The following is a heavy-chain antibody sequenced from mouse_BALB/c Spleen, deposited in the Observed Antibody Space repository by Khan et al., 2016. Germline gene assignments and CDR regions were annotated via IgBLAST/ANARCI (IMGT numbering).Heavy chain of an antibody. D-gene: IGHD2-3*01. Sequence: QVQLKQSGPGLVAPSQSLSITCTVSGFSLTGYGVNWVRQPPGKGLEWLGMIWGDGSTDYNSALKSRLSISKDNSRTQGFLKMNRLQTNDTAKYSCARAPIYDGYGYFDYWGQGTTLTVSS. V-gene: IGHV2-6-7*01. J-gene: IGHJ2*01. CDR2: IWGDGST. CDR3: ARAPIYDGYGYFDY. CDR1: GFSLTGYG.